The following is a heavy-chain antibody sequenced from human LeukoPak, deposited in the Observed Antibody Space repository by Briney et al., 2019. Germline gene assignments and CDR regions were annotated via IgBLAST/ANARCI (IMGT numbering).Heavy chain of an antibody. CDR2: MNPNRGNT. Sequence: ASVKVSCKASGYTFTSYDINWVRQATGQGLEWMGWMNPNRGNTGYAQKFQGRVTMTRNTSISTAYMELSSLRSDDTAVYYCARDKSLRSSSSVDYWGQGTLVTVSS. D-gene: IGHD6-6*01. CDR3: ARDKSLRSSSSVDY. CDR1: GYTFTSYD. J-gene: IGHJ4*02. V-gene: IGHV1-8*01.